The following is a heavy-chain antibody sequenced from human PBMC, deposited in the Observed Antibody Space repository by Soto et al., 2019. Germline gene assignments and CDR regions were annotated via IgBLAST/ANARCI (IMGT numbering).Heavy chain of an antibody. CDR3: ARGLAAIAASWFDP. J-gene: IGHJ5*02. V-gene: IGHV4-31*03. D-gene: IGHD6-25*01. Sequence: SETLSLTCTVSGGSISSGGYYWSWIRQHPGKGLEWIGYIYYSGSTYYNPSLKSRVTISVDTSKNQFSLKLSSVTAADTAVYYCARGLAAIAASWFDPWGQGTLVT. CDR2: IYYSGST. CDR1: GGSISSGGYY.